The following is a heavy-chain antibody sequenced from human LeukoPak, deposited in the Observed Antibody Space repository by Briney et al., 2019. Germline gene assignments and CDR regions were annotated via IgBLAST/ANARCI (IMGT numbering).Heavy chain of an antibody. CDR2: INPSGGST. J-gene: IGHJ4*02. CDR3: ARTYLGYSSSWSHFDY. D-gene: IGHD6-13*01. V-gene: IGHV1-46*01. CDR1: GYTFTSYC. Sequence: ASVKVSCKASGYTFTSYCMHWVRQAPGQGLEWMGIINPSGGSTSYAQKFQGRVTMTRDMSTSTVYMELSSLRSEDTAVYYCARTYLGYSSSWSHFDYWGQGTLVTVSS.